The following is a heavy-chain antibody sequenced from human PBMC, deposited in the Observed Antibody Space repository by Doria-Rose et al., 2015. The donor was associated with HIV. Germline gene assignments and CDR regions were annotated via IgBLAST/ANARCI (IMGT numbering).Heavy chain of an antibody. V-gene: IGHV2-26*01. Sequence: QITLKESGPVLVKPTETLTLTCTVSGVSLSSPGMGVSWIRQPPGKALEWLANNVSDDARSYKTSPKSRLAISRRTSKSQVVLTMTDTDPVDTATYYCARIKSSRWYHKYYFDFWGQGTLVIVSA. CDR3: ARIKSSRWYHKYYFDF. CDR1: GVSLSSPGMG. J-gene: IGHJ4*02. D-gene: IGHD6-13*01. CDR2: NVSDDAR.